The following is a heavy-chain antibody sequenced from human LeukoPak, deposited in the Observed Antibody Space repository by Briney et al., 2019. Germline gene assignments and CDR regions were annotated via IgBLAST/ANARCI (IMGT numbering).Heavy chain of an antibody. Sequence: SQTLSLTCAISGDSVSSNSAAWNWIRQSPSRGLEWLGRTYYRSKWYNDYAVSVKGRITINPDTSKNQFSLQLNSVTPEDTAVYYCARDSPLTTVTTFPYWYFDLWGRGTLVTVSS. CDR3: ARDSPLTTVTTFPYWYFDL. V-gene: IGHV6-1*01. CDR2: TYYRSKWYN. CDR1: GDSVSSNSAA. D-gene: IGHD4-17*01. J-gene: IGHJ2*01.